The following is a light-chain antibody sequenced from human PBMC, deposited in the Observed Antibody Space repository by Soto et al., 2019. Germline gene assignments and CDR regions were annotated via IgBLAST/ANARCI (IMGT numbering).Light chain of an antibody. Sequence: QSVLTPPAPVSGSPGQSSTISCTEISSDIGDNNSVSWYQQHPGKARRLRIYDVRHRPSGVYIRFSCSKSGNTASLTISDLQVEDEAEYDGRSYRISTAYGFGPGNNVTGL. V-gene: IGLV2-14*01. CDR3: RSYRISTAYG. CDR1: SSDIGDNNS. J-gene: IGLJ1*01. CDR2: DVR.